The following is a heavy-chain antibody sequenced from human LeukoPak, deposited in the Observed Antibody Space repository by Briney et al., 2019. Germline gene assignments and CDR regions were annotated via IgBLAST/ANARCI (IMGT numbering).Heavy chain of an antibody. J-gene: IGHJ4*02. CDR2: ISYDGSNK. CDR1: GFTFSSYA. D-gene: IGHD6-13*01. V-gene: IGHV3-30-3*01. CDR3: AKDSYSKGDF. Sequence: PGGSLRLSSAASGFTFSSYAMHWVRQAPGKGLEWVAVISYDGSNKYYADSVKGRFTISRDNAKNSLYLQMNSLRAEDTAVYYCAKDSYSKGDFWGQGVLATVSS.